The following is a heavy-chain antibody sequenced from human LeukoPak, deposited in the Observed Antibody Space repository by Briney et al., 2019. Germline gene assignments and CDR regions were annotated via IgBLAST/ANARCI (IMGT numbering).Heavy chain of an antibody. CDR2: IYTSGST. D-gene: IGHD1-26*01. J-gene: IGHJ4*02. CDR1: GGSISSGSYY. V-gene: IGHV4-61*02. Sequence: TSETLSLTCTVSGGSISSGSYYWSWIRQPAGKGLEWIGRIYTSGSTNYNPSLKSRVTISVDTSKNQFSLKLSSLTAADTAVYSCARVSGIVGAPFDDWGQGTLVTVSS. CDR3: ARVSGIVGAPFDD.